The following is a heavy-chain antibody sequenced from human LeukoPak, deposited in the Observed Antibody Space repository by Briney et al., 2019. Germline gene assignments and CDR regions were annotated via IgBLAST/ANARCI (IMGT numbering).Heavy chain of an antibody. CDR1: GGSVSSGSYY. D-gene: IGHD3-10*01. CDR3: VRETTLVRGVINPLDY. Sequence: PSETLSLTCTVSGGSVSSGSYYWSWIRQPPGKGLEWIGYIYYSGSTNYNPSLKSRVTISVDTSKNQVSLLLNSVTPEDTAVYYCVRETTLVRGVINPLDYWGQGTLVTVSS. V-gene: IGHV4-61*01. J-gene: IGHJ4*02. CDR2: IYYSGST.